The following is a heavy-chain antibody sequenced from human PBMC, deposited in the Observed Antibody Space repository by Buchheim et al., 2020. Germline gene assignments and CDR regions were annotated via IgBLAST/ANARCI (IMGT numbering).Heavy chain of an antibody. CDR3: VRDYHWAFDY. J-gene: IGHJ4*02. CDR1: EFSFSSYS. CDR2: IGRGGSAM. Sequence: EVQLVESGGGLIQPGGSLRLSCAASEFSFSSYSMNWVRQAPGKGLEWLSYIGRGGSAMYYADSVKGRFTISGDIVKNSLYLQMHGLRAEDTAVYYCVRDYHWAFDYWGRGTL. D-gene: IGHD1-1*01. V-gene: IGHV3-48*01.